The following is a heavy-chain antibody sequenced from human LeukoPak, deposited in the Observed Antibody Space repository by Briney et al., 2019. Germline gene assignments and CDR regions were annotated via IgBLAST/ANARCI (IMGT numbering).Heavy chain of an antibody. D-gene: IGHD1-26*01. CDR3: ARGLVGATIFDY. J-gene: IGHJ4*02. CDR1: GYTFTSYD. Sequence: ASVKVSCKASGYTFTSYDINWVRQATGQGLEWMGWMNLNSGNRGYAQKLQGRVTMTTDTSTSTAYMELRSLRSDDTAVYYCARGLVGATIFDYWGQGTLVTVSS. CDR2: MNLNSGNR. V-gene: IGHV1-8*01.